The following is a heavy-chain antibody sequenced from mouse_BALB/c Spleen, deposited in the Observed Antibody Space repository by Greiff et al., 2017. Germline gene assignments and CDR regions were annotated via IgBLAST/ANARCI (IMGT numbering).Heavy chain of an antibody. V-gene: IGHV6-6*02. CDR3: TREGLYYYGSRGYYFDY. CDR1: GFTFSNYW. CDR2: IRLKSNNYAT. D-gene: IGHD1-1*01. Sequence: DVKVEESGGGLVQPGGSMKLSCVASGFTFSNYWMNWVRQSPEKGLEWVAEIRLKSNNYATHYAESVKGRFTISRDDSKSSVYLQMNNLRAEDTGIYYCTREGLYYYGSRGYYFDYWGQGTTLTVSS. J-gene: IGHJ2*01.